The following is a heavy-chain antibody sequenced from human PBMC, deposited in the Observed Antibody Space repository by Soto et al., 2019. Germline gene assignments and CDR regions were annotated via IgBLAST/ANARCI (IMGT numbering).Heavy chain of an antibody. CDR1: GGSISSSNW. V-gene: IGHV4-4*02. J-gene: IGHJ4*02. D-gene: IGHD6-6*01. Sequence: QVQLQESGPGLVKPSGTLSLTCAVSGGSISSSNWWSWVRQPPGKGLEWSGEIYHSGSTNYKPSLKRRVTISVDKTKNQFSLKLSSVTAADTAVYYCAREEEYSSSAGIRHFDYWGQGTLVTVSS. CDR3: AREEEYSSSAGIRHFDY. CDR2: IYHSGST.